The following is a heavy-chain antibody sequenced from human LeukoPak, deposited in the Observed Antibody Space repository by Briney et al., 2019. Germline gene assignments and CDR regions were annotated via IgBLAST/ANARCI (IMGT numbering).Heavy chain of an antibody. CDR1: VFPFRSYG. V-gene: IGHV3-30*18. CDR3: ANDYCQYYFVLSGYS. Sequence: PGRSLRLSCGASVFPFRSYGMHWVRQAPGKGLEWVAVISHDGSTKSSADSVKGRFTISRDNSKNTLYLQMNSLRAEDTAVYYCANDYCQYYFVLSGYSWGQGTLVTVSS. D-gene: IGHD3-22*01. CDR2: ISHDGSTK. J-gene: IGHJ5*02.